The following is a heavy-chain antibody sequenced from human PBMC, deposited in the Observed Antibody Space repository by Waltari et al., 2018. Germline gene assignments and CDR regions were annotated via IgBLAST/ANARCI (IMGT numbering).Heavy chain of an antibody. V-gene: IGHV3-53*02. D-gene: IGHD3-10*01. CDR2: VFPPGDT. J-gene: IGHJ6*04. CDR3: ARDPKLSFEIRGVHFDV. Sequence: EVALVESGGSVVQPGGSLRLSCAASGFIVSGDYMSWVRQAPGKGLAWVPAVFPPGDTRYADSVKGRFIISRDESKNTLLLDMTSLRVEDTATYYCARDPKLSFEIRGVHFDVWGKGTTVTVSS. CDR1: GFIVSGDY.